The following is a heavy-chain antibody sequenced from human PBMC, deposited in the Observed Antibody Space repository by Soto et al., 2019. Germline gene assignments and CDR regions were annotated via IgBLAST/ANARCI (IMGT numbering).Heavy chain of an antibody. D-gene: IGHD6-19*01. CDR2: IYYSGST. CDR1: GGSISSYY. J-gene: IGHJ4*02. V-gene: IGHV4-59*01. Sequence: QVQLQESGPGLVKPSETLSLTCTVSGGSISSYYWSWIRQPPGKGLEWIGYIYYSGSTNYNPSLKSRVTISVDTSKNQFSLKLSSVTAADTAVYYCARAGLRGGTRQQWLDYWGQGTLVTVSS. CDR3: ARAGLRGGTRQQWLDY.